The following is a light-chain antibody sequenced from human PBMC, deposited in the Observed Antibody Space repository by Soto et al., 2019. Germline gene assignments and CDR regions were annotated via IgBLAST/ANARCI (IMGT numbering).Light chain of an antibody. CDR3: QQYGSSAPIT. J-gene: IGKJ5*01. CDR1: QSVDSN. CDR2: GAS. Sequence: EIVMTQSPATLSVSPGERATLSCRASQSVDSNLAWYQQKPGQAPRLLIYGASIRATGIPDRFSGSGSETDFTLTISRLEPEDFALYYCQQYGSSAPITFGQGTRLEIK. V-gene: IGKV3-20*01.